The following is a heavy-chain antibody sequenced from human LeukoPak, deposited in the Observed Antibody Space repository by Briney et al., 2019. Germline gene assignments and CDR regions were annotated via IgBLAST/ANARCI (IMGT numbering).Heavy chain of an antibody. D-gene: IGHD6-19*01. CDR1: GFTFSSYW. Sequence: PGGSLRLSCAASGFTFSSYWMTWVRQAPGKGLEWVANIREDGSEKYYVDSVKGRFTISRDNNKNSLYLQMNSLRSEDTALYFCAKGSGWSYFDYWGQGTLVTVSS. J-gene: IGHJ4*02. CDR3: AKGSGWSYFDY. CDR2: IREDGSEK. V-gene: IGHV3-7*03.